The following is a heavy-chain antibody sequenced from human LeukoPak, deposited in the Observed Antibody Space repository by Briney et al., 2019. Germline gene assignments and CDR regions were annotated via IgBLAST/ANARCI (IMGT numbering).Heavy chain of an antibody. CDR1: GGSISSYY. Sequence: SETLSLTCTVSGGSISSYYWSWIRQPPGKGLEWIGYIYYSGSTNYNPSLKSRVTISVDTSKNQFSLKLSSVTAADTAVYYCARRPGGYFDWFFDYWGQGTLVTVSS. CDR3: ARRPGGYFDWFFDY. D-gene: IGHD3-9*01. V-gene: IGHV4-59*08. CDR2: IYYSGST. J-gene: IGHJ4*02.